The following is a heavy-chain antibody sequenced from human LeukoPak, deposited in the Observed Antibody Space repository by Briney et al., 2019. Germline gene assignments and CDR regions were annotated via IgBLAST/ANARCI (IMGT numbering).Heavy chain of an antibody. J-gene: IGHJ4*02. Sequence: GGSLRLSCAASGFTFSSYAMSWVRQAPGKGLEWLAVSSYDESNTYYTDSVKGRFTISRDNSKNTLYLQMNSLRPEDTAVYYCAKDGQLGGSSWFTLYFDYWGQGTLVTVSS. V-gene: IGHV3-30*18. CDR3: AKDGQLGGSSWFTLYFDY. CDR2: SSYDESNT. D-gene: IGHD6-13*01. CDR1: GFTFSSYA.